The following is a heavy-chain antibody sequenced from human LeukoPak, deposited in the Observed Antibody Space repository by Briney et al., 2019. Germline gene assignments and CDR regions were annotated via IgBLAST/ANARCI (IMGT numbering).Heavy chain of an antibody. CDR1: GGPISSYY. J-gene: IGHJ4*02. Sequence: PSETLSLTCTVSGGPISSYYWSWIRQPPGKGREWIGYIYYSGTTNYNPSLKSRVTISVDTSKNQFSLKLSSVTAADTAVYYCARGVYIAAAQYGYWGQGTLVTVSS. V-gene: IGHV4-59*01. D-gene: IGHD6-13*01. CDR2: IYYSGTT. CDR3: ARGVYIAAAQYGY.